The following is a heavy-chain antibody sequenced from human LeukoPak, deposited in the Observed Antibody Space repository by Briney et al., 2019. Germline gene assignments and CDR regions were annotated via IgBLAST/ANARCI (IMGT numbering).Heavy chain of an antibody. D-gene: IGHD3-3*01. V-gene: IGHV4-34*01. Sequence: SETLSLTCAVYGGYFSGYYWSWIRQPPGKGLEWIGEINHSGSTNYNPSLKSRVTISVDTSKNQFSLKLSSVTAADTAVYYCARVATYYDFWSGYYYYYYMDVWGKGTTVTVSS. J-gene: IGHJ6*03. CDR1: GGYFSGYY. CDR2: INHSGST. CDR3: ARVATYYDFWSGYYYYYYMDV.